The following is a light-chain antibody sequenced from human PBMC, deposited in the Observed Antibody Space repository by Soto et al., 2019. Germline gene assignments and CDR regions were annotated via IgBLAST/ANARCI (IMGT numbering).Light chain of an antibody. CDR2: GAS. CDR1: QSVSSN. CDR3: QQYNNWPPWT. J-gene: IGKJ1*01. Sequence: EIVRTQSPATLSVSPGERATLSCRASQSVSSNLAWYQQKPGQAPRLLIYGASTRATGIPARFSGSGSGTEFTLTISSLQSEAFAVYYCQQYNNWPPWTFGQGTKVEIK. V-gene: IGKV3-15*01.